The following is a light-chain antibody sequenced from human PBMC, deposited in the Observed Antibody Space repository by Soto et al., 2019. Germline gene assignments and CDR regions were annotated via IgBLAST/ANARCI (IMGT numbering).Light chain of an antibody. Sequence: DIQMTQCPSTLSGSVGDRXXSXXXASQTISSWLAWYQQKPGKAPKLLLSDASRLQGGVPSRFSGSGYGTDFTLSIRSLQPDDFATYYCQQYDIHSKTFGQGTKVDI. V-gene: IGKV1-5*01. CDR3: QQYDIHSKT. CDR1: QTISSW. CDR2: DAS. J-gene: IGKJ1*01.